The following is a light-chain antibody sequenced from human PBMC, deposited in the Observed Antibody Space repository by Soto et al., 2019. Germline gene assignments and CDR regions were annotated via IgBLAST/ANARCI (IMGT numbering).Light chain of an antibody. CDR3: SSYTSSSTVI. Sequence: QSALTQPASVSGPPGQSITISCAGSSSDVGAYYYVSWYQKHPGKAPKLLIYDVSNRPSGVSIRFSGSKSGDTASLTISGLQAGDEADYYCSSYTSSSTVIFGGGTKLTVL. CDR2: DVS. J-gene: IGLJ2*01. V-gene: IGLV2-14*01. CDR1: SSDVGAYYY.